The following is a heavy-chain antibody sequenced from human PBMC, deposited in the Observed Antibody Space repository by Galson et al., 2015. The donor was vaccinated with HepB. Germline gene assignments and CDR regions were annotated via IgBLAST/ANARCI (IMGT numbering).Heavy chain of an antibody. D-gene: IGHD2-8*02. CDR3: TTDVYYSTYWSWLDP. J-gene: IGHJ5*02. CDR1: GFPFNNAW. CDR2: IKSKTDGETT. V-gene: IGHV3-15*01. Sequence: SLRLSCAASGFPFNNAWMTWVRQAPGMGLEWVGRIKSKTDGETTDYAAPVKGRFTISRDDSKNRLYLQMNSLKPEDTAVYYCTTDVYYSTYWSWLDPWGQGTLVTCSS.